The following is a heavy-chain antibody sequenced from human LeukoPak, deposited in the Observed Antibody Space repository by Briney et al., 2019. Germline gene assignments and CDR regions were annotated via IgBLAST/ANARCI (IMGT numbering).Heavy chain of an antibody. Sequence: GGSLRLSCAASGFIFSNYAMHWVRQAPGKGLEWVAVISYDGSDKYYADSVKGRFTISRDNSKNTLYLQMNSLRVEDTAVFYCARDQYDTWSRRGNFDSWGQGTLVIVSS. D-gene: IGHD3-3*01. V-gene: IGHV3-30-3*01. CDR1: GFIFSNYA. CDR2: ISYDGSDK. J-gene: IGHJ4*02. CDR3: ARDQYDTWSRRGNFDS.